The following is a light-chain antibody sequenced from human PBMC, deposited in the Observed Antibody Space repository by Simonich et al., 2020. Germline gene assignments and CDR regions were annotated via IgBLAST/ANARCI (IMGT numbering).Light chain of an antibody. CDR3: CSYAGSSTWV. CDR2: EGS. J-gene: IGLJ3*02. V-gene: IGLV2-23*01. Sequence: QSALTQPASVSGSPGQSITISCPGTSSDVGSYNLFSWYQQPPGKAPKLMIYEGSKRPSGVSNRFSGSKSGNTASLTISGLQAEDEADYYCCSYAGSSTWVFGGGTKLTVL. CDR1: SSDVGSYNL.